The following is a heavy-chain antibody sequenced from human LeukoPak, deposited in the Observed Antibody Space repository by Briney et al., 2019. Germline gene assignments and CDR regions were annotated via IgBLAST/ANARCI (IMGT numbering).Heavy chain of an antibody. Sequence: SETLSLTCAVYGGSFSGYYWNWIRQPPGKGLEWIGEINHGGDTNYNPSLKSRVTISVDTSKNQFSLKLSSVTAADTAVYYCARGRDYWGQGTLVTVSS. J-gene: IGHJ4*02. CDR1: GGSFSGYY. CDR3: ARGRDY. V-gene: IGHV4-34*01. CDR2: INHGGDT.